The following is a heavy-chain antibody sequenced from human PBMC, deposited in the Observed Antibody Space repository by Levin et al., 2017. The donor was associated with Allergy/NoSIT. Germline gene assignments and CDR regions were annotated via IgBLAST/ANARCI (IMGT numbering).Heavy chain of an antibody. Sequence: PGGSLRLSCAASGFTFSTYGIHWVRRAPGKGLEWVAVISFDGSNTYYADSVKGRFTISRDNSKNTLYLQMNSLRAEDTAVYYCAKEGAGYSAGWYHYGMDVWGQGTTVTVSS. J-gene: IGHJ6*02. CDR1: GFTFSTYG. CDR3: AKEGAGYSAGWYHYGMDV. V-gene: IGHV3-30*18. CDR2: ISFDGSNT. D-gene: IGHD6-19*01.